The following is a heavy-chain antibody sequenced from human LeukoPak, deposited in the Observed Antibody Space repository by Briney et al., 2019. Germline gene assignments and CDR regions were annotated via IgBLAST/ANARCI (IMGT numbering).Heavy chain of an antibody. J-gene: IGHJ4*02. CDR3: ARGEDTIFGVVTSVADY. V-gene: IGHV1-18*01. CDR2: ISAYNGNT. D-gene: IGHD3-3*01. CDR1: GYTFTSYG. Sequence: ASVKVSCKASGYTFTSYGISWVRQAPGQGLEWMGWISAYNGNTNYAQKLQGRVTMTTDTSTSTAYMELRSLRSDDTAVYYCARGEDTIFGVVTSVADYWGQGTLVTVSS.